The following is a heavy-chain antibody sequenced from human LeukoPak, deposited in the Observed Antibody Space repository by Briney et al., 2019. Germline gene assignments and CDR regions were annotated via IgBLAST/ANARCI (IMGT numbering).Heavy chain of an antibody. CDR3: ARVPLGYCTNGVCSHFDY. J-gene: IGHJ4*02. V-gene: IGHV3-21*01. D-gene: IGHD2-8*01. CDR1: GFTFSSYS. CDR2: ISSSSSYI. Sequence: PGGSLRLSCAASGFTFSSYSMNWVRQAPGKGLKWVSSISSSSSYIYYADSVKGRFTISRDNAKNSLYLQMNSLRAEDTAVYYCARVPLGYCTNGVCSHFDYWGQGTLVTVSS.